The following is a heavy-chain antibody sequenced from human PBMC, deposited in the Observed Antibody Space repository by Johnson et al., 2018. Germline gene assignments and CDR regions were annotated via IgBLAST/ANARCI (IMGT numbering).Heavy chain of an antibody. J-gene: IGHJ4*02. CDR2: ISSDEKSK. CDR3: VPEGPRHCFDY. Sequence: VQLVESGGGVVQPGRSLRLSCAASGFTFSTYAMHWVRQVPGRGLEWVAVISSDEKSKYYADSVKGRFTISRDNSRNTLYLQMTSLRPDDTAVYYCVPEGPRHCFDYWGQGTLVTVSS. V-gene: IGHV3-30*04. CDR1: GFTFSTYA.